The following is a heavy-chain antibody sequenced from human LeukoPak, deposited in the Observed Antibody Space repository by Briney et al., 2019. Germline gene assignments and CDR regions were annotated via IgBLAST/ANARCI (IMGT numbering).Heavy chain of an antibody. Sequence: PSETLSLTCNVAGGAFSSGSYYWSWIRQPPEQGLEWMRYIYYSGSTNYNPSLKSRVKISVDPSRNQFSLKLSSVTAADTAVYYCARVTVGASWFDYWGQGTLVTVSS. J-gene: IGHJ4*02. CDR1: GGAFSSGSYY. D-gene: IGHD1-26*01. CDR2: IYYSGST. V-gene: IGHV4-61*01. CDR3: ARVTVGASWFDY.